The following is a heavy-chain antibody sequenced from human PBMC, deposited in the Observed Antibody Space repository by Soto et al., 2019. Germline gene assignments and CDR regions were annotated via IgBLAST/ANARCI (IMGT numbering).Heavy chain of an antibody. Sequence: ASVKVSCKASGYTFTNYAMHWVRQAPGQRLEWMGWINAGNGNTKYSQKFQGRVTISADKFTGTAYMELTGLRSDDTAVYYCAGDPDSHYNDSHASSYPWGQGTLVTVSS. CDR3: AGDPDSHYNDSHASSYP. J-gene: IGHJ5*02. D-gene: IGHD4-4*01. V-gene: IGHV1-3*01. CDR2: INAGNGNT. CDR1: GYTFTNYA.